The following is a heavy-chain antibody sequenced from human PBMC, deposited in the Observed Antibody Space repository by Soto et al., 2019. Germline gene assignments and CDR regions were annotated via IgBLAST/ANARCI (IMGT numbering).Heavy chain of an antibody. Sequence: GGSLRLSCAASGFTFSDYYMSWIRQAPGKGLEWVSYISSSGSTIYYADSVKGRFTISRDNAKNSLYLQMNSLRAEDTAVYYCARDEKLLWFGEFQGMDVWGQGTTVTVSS. CDR2: ISSSGSTI. D-gene: IGHD3-10*01. CDR1: GFTFSDYY. V-gene: IGHV3-11*01. J-gene: IGHJ6*02. CDR3: ARDEKLLWFGEFQGMDV.